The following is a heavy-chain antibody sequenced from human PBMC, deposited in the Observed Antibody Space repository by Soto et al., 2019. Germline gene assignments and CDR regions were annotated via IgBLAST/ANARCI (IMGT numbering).Heavy chain of an antibody. J-gene: IGHJ5*02. CDR2: ISPSGGA. Sequence: QVQLVQSGAEVKKPGASVKVSCKASGYTFTNYYMHWVRQAPGQGLEWMEIISPSGGATYAQEFQDRVTLTRDTSRSTAYMELSGLTSKDAAVYFCARDGSSDWLTWLDPWGQGTLVTVSS. V-gene: IGHV1-46*01. D-gene: IGHD3-9*01. CDR3: ARDGSSDWLTWLDP. CDR1: GYTFTNYY.